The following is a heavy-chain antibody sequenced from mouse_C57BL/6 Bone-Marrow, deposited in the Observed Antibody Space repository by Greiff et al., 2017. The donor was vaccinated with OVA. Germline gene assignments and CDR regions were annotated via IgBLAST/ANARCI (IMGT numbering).Heavy chain of an antibody. V-gene: IGHV1-81*01. CDR1: GYTFTSYG. D-gene: IGHD2-4*01. Sequence: VKLQESGAELARPGASVKLSCKASGYTFTSYGISWVKQRPGQGLEWIGEIYPRSGNTYYNEKFKGKATLTADKSSSTAYMELRSLTSEDSAVYFCARERVWDYVLYWYFDVWGTGTTVTVSS. J-gene: IGHJ1*03. CDR3: ARERVWDYVLYWYFDV. CDR2: IYPRSGNT.